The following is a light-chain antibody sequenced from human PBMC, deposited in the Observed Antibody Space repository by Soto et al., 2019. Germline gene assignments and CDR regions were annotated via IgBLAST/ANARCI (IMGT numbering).Light chain of an antibody. J-gene: IGLJ2*01. CDR1: NIKSKS. CDR2: DDS. CDR3: QVWDTGNDHVV. Sequence: SYELTQPPSVSVAPGPTARITCGGNNIKSKSVHWYQQRPGQAPVLVVHDDSDRPSGIPERFSGSNSENTATLIITRVEAVDEADYYCQVWDTGNDHVVFGGGTKLTVL. V-gene: IGLV3-21*02.